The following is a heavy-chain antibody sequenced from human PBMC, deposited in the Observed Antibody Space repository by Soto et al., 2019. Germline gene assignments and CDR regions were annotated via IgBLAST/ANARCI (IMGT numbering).Heavy chain of an antibody. J-gene: IGHJ5*02. D-gene: IGHD3-10*01. CDR3: ARSPKRSLWFGEFVSYFAP. V-gene: IGHV3-48*04. CDR1: GFTFSSDS. CDR2: ISSSSSTI. Sequence: GGSLRLXCAASGFTFSSDSMNWVRQAPGKGLEWVSYISSSSSTIYYADSVKGRFTISRDNAKNSMYLQMNSLRAEDTAVYYCARSPKRSLWFGEFVSYFAPWGQGTMVSVSS.